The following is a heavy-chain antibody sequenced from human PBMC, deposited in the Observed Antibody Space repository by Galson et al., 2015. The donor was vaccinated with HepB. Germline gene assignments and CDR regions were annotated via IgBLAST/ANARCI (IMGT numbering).Heavy chain of an antibody. CDR1: GFTFSSYA. CDR2: ISGSGGST. CDR3: AREEGWYGGMDV. D-gene: IGHD6-19*01. Sequence: SLRLSCAASGFTFSSYAMSWVRQAPGKGLEWVSAISGSGGSTYYADSVKGRFTISRDNSKNTLYLQMNSLRAEDTAVYYCAREEGWYGGMDVWGQGTTVTVSS. J-gene: IGHJ6*02. V-gene: IGHV3-23*01.